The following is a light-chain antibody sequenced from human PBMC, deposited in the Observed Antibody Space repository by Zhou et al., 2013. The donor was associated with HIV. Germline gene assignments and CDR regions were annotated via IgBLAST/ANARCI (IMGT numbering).Light chain of an antibody. CDR1: QTIGGW. Sequence: DIQLTQSPSTLSASVGDRVTISCRANQTIGGWLAWYQQKSGEAPKLLIFEASTLESGVSSRFTGRGSGTAFSLTIGGLQPDDFATYYCQHYSTYPYTFGQGTDLANK. V-gene: IGKV1-5*03. J-gene: IGKJ2*01. CDR3: QHYSTYPYT. CDR2: EAS.